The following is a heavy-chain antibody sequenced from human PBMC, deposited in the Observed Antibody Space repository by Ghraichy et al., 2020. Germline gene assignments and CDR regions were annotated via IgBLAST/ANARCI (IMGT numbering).Heavy chain of an antibody. CDR3: ARNAV. CDR1: GFTFSSYA. J-gene: IGHJ4*02. Sequence: GGSLRLSCAASGFTFSSYAMHWVRQAPGKGLEWVAVISYDGSNKYYADSVKGRFTISRDNSMNTLYLQMNSLRAEDTAVYYCARNAVWGQGTLVTVSS. CDR2: ISYDGSNK. V-gene: IGHV3-30*04. D-gene: IGHD2-2*01.